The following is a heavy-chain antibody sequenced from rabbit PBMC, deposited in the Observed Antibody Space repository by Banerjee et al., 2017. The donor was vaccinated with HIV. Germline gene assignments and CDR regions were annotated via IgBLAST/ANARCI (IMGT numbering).Heavy chain of an antibody. J-gene: IGHJ4*01. V-gene: IGHV1S40*01. CDR1: GFDFSSNV. Sequence: QSLEESGGGLVKPEGPLTLTCTASGFDFSSNVMCWVRQAPGKGLEWIACIDAGSGSAYYASWAKGRFTISKISSTTVTLQMTSLTAADTATYFCAREGDLWGPGTLVTVS. CDR3: AREGDL. CDR2: IDAGSGSA.